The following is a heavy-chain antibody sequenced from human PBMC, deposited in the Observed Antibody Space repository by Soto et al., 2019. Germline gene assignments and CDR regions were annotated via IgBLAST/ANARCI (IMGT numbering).Heavy chain of an antibody. D-gene: IGHD5-18*01. CDR3: ARGPGYSYGYSVYYYYYGMDV. CDR2: IKHSGST. Sequence: PSETVSLTCVLYRGSLSGVDWTWIRQPPGKGLEWLGAIKHSGSTNYSPSLESRVTISLATSNNQVSLKLSSVTASDTAVYYCARGPGYSYGYSVYYYYYGMDVWGQGTTVTVSS. CDR1: RGSLSGVD. J-gene: IGHJ6*02. V-gene: IGHV4-34*01.